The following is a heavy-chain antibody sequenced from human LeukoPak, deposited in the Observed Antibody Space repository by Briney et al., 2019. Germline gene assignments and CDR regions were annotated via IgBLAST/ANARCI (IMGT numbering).Heavy chain of an antibody. J-gene: IGHJ6*03. CDR1: GGSISSSHYY. CDR2: YYSAVYT. V-gene: IGHV4-39*01. Sequence: SETLSLTCTVSGGSISSSHYYWGWRRQTPGTGVEWVGTYYSAVYTYYPPSLASRATISEDTSNNQFSLTLRSVTAADTAVYYCARQISDYYYYYIDVWGKGTTVTVSS. D-gene: IGHD3-10*01. CDR3: ARQISDYYYYYIDV.